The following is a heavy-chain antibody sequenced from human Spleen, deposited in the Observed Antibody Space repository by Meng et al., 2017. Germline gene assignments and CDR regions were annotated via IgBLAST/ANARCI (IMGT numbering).Heavy chain of an antibody. CDR1: GGSFSDYY. V-gene: IGHV4-34*01. CDR2: INHSGST. Sequence: QVRLQRWGAGLFNPSDTRTLTCVVSGGSFSDYYRSWISQPPGKGLEWIGEINHSGSTNYNPSLESRATISVDTSQTNLSLKLSSVTAADSAVYYCARGPTTMAHDFNYWGQGTLVTVSS. J-gene: IGHJ4*02. D-gene: IGHD4-11*01. CDR3: ARGPTTMAHDFNY.